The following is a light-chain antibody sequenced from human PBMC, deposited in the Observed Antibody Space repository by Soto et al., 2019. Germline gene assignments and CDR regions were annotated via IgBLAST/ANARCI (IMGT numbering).Light chain of an antibody. CDR1: SSNIGSNT. J-gene: IGLJ1*01. CDR2: SNN. V-gene: IGLV1-44*01. CDR3: AAWDDXLNDHV. Sequence: QSVLTQPPSASGTPGQRVTISCSGSSSNIGSNTVNWYQQLPGTAPKLLIYSNNQRPSGVPDRFSGSKSGTSASLAISGLQSEDEANYCCAAWDDXLNDHVFGTGTKVTDL.